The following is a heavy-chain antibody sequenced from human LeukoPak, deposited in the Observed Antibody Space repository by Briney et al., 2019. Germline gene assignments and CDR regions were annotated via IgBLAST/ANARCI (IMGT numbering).Heavy chain of an antibody. CDR1: GFTFSDYY. Sequence: GGSLRLSCAASGFTFSDYYMSWIRQAPGKGLEWVSYISSSGSTIYYADSVKGRFTISRDNAKNSLYLQMNSLRAEDTAVYYCARDYYGSGRYYSHNWFDPWGQGTLVTVSS. CDR2: ISSSGSTI. J-gene: IGHJ5*02. V-gene: IGHV3-11*01. D-gene: IGHD3-10*01. CDR3: ARDYYGSGRYYSHNWFDP.